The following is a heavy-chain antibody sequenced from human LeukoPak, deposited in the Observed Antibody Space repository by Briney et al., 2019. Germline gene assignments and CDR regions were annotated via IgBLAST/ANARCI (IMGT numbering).Heavy chain of an antibody. CDR2: IRSGSSTI. CDR3: ARENIVVVTAIRDAFDI. CDR1: GFTFSSYS. J-gene: IGHJ3*02. Sequence: QPGGSLRLSCAASGFTFSSYSMNWVRQARGKGLEWVSYIRSGSSTIYYADSVKGRFTISRDNAKNSLCLQMNSLRDEDTAVYYCARENIVVVTAIRDAFDIWGQGTMVTVSS. D-gene: IGHD2-21*02. V-gene: IGHV3-48*02.